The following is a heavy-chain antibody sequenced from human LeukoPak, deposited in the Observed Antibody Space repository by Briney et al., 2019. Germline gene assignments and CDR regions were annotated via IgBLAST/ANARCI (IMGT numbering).Heavy chain of an antibody. J-gene: IGHJ4*02. CDR2: INPNSGGT. Sequence: ASVKVSCKASGYTFTGYYMHWVRQAPGQGLEWMGWINPNSGGTNYAQKFQGRVTMTRDTSISTAYMELSRLRSDDTAVYYCAREWSSSSPDYYWGQGTLVTVSS. CDR1: GYTFTGYY. V-gene: IGHV1-2*02. D-gene: IGHD6-13*01. CDR3: AREWSSSSPDYY.